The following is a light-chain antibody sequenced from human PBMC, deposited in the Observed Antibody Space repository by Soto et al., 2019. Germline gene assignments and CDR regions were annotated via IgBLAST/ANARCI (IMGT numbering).Light chain of an antibody. V-gene: IGKV3-20*01. J-gene: IGKJ1*01. CDR2: TAS. CDR1: QSVSSSS. Sequence: EIVRTQSPATLSVSPGERATLSCRASQSVSSSSLAWYQQKPGRAPRLLIYTASTRATDIPDRFSGSGSGTDFTLTISRLEPEDVAVYYCQQYGSSPWAFGQGTKVDIK. CDR3: QQYGSSPWA.